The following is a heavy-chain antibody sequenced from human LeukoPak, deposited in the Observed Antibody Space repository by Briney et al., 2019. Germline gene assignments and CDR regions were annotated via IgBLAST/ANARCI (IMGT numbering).Heavy chain of an antibody. CDR2: FDPEDGET. V-gene: IGHV1-24*01. J-gene: IGHJ3*01. Sequence: ASVKVSCKVSGYTLTELPMHWVRQAPGKGLEWMGGFDPEDGETIYAQKFQGRVTMTEDTSTDTAYMELSSRRSEDTALYYCATVHRHDVFDLWAKEKIVPVSS. CDR3: ATVHRHDVFDL. CDR1: GYTLTELP.